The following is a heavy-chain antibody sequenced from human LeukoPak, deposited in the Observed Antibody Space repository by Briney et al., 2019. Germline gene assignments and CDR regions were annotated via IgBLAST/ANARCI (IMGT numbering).Heavy chain of an antibody. D-gene: IGHD3-10*01. CDR2: ISYDGSDK. CDR1: EFTFSNYG. V-gene: IGHV3-30*03. CDR3: AREGYYYGSGSYYTRLFDY. Sequence: GGSLRLSCAASEFTFSNYGMHWVRQAPGKGLEWVAVISYDGSDKYYADSVKGRFTISRDNSKNTLYLQMNSLRAEDTAVYYCAREGYYYGSGSYYTRLFDYWGQGTLVTVSS. J-gene: IGHJ4*02.